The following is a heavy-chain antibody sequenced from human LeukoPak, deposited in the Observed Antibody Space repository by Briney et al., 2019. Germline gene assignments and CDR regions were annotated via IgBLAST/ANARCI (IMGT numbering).Heavy chain of an antibody. Sequence: SETLSLTCAVYGGSFSGYYWSWIRQPPGKGLEWIGEIHHSGSTNYNPSLKGRVTISVDTSKNQFSLKLSSVTAADTAVYYCARASPEWELPRGDYYYYYMDVWGKGTTVTVSS. J-gene: IGHJ6*03. CDR2: IHHSGST. D-gene: IGHD1-26*01. CDR1: GGSFSGYY. CDR3: ARASPEWELPRGDYYYYYMDV. V-gene: IGHV4-34*01.